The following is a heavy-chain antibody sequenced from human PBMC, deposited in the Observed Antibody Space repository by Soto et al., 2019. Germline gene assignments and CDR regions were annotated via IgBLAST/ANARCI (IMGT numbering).Heavy chain of an antibody. V-gene: IGHV3-74*01. Sequence: EVQLVESGGGLVQPGGSLRLSCAASGFTFSSYWMHWVRQAPGKGLVWVSRINSDGSSTSYADSVKGRFTISRDNAKNTLYLQMNSLRAEDTAVYYCASQTTVTIYYYYGMDVWGQGTTVTVSS. CDR3: ASQTTVTIYYYYGMDV. J-gene: IGHJ6*02. D-gene: IGHD4-4*01. CDR2: INSDGSST. CDR1: GFTFSSYW.